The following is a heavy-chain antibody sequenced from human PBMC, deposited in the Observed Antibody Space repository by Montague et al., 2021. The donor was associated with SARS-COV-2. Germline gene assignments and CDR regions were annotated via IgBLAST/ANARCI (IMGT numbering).Heavy chain of an antibody. J-gene: IGHJ6*02. CDR2: IYSGGST. V-gene: IGHV3-53*04. D-gene: IGHD3-10*01. CDR3: ARDLTYGSGRSFYYCGMDV. CDR1: GFTVSSNY. Sequence: SLRLSCAASGFTVSSNYMSWVRQAPGKGLEWVSVIYSGGSTYYADSVTGRFTISRHNSKNTLYLQMNSLRAEDTAVYYCARDLTYGSGRSFYYCGMDVWGQGTTVTVSS.